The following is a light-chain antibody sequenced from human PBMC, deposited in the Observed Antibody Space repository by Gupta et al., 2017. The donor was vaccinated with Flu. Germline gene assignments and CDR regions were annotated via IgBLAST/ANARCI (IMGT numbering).Light chain of an antibody. CDR1: SSNIGAGYD. V-gene: IGLV1-40*01. Sequence: QSVLTQPPPVSGAPGQRVTISCTGSSSNIGAGYDVHWYQHLPGTVPKLLISGNSNRPSGVPDRFSGSKSGTSASLAITGLQAEDEGDYYCQSYDSSLSGYVFGTGTKVTVL. J-gene: IGLJ1*01. CDR2: GNS. CDR3: QSYDSSLSGYV.